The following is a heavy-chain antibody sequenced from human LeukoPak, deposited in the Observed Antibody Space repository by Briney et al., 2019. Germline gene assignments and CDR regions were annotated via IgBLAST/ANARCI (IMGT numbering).Heavy chain of an antibody. CDR1: GXTFSSAW. V-gene: IGHV3-15*01. CDR2: IKRKIDGGTT. CDR3: TTGYGSNWYG. D-gene: IGHD6-13*01. J-gene: IGHJ4*02. Sequence: GGSLRLSCAASGXTFSSAWMSWVRQAPGKGLEWVGHIKRKIDGGTTDYAAPVKGRFTISRDDSKNTVYLQMNSLKIEDTAVYYCTTGYGSNWYGWGQGTLVTVSS.